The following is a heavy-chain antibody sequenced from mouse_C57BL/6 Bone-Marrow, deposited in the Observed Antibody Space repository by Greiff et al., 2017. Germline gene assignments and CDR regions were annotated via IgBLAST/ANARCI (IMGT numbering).Heavy chain of an antibody. V-gene: IGHV1-26*01. CDR1: GYTFTDYY. D-gene: IGHD1-1*01. J-gene: IGHJ2*01. CDR2: LNPNNGGT. CDR3: ARFATVVVDY. Sequence: VQLQQSGPELVKPGASVKISCKASGYTFTDYYMNWVKQSHGQSLEWIGDLNPNNGGTSYNQKFKGKATLTVDKSSSTAYMELRSLTSEDSAVYYCARFATVVVDYWGQGTTLTVSS.